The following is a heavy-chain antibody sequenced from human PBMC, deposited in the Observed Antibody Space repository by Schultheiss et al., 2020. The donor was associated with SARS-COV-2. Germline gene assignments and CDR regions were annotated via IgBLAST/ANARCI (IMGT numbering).Heavy chain of an antibody. CDR3: ARESRHIVVVTAINAFDI. CDR1: GFTFSSYG. Sequence: GGSLRLSCAASGFTFSSYGMHWVRQAPGKGLEWVAVIWYDGSNKYYADSVKGRFTISRDNSKNTLYLQMNSLRAEDTAVYYCARESRHIVVVTAINAFDIWGQGTMVTVSS. CDR2: IWYDGSNK. V-gene: IGHV3-33*01. J-gene: IGHJ3*02. D-gene: IGHD2-21*02.